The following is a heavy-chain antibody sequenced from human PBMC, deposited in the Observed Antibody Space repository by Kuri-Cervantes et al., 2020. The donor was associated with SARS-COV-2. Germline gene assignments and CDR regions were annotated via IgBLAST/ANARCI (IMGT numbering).Heavy chain of an antibody. V-gene: IGHV4-61*01. Sequence: SETLSLTCTVSGGSVSSGSYYWSWIRQPPGKGLEWIGEINHSGSTNYNPSLKSRVTISVDTSKNQFSLKLSSVTAADTAVYYCARDQYYYYGMDVWGQGTMVTVSS. CDR1: GGSVSSGSYY. CDR2: INHSGST. J-gene: IGHJ6*02. CDR3: ARDQYYYYGMDV.